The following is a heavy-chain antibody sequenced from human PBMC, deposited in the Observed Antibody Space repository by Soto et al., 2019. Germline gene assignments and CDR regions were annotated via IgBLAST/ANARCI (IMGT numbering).Heavy chain of an antibody. V-gene: IGHV5-51*01. CDR2: IYPGDSDI. CDR3: ARTSAAGKYYYGMDV. D-gene: IGHD6-13*01. Sequence: PGESLKISCKGSGYSFTSYWIAWVRQVPGKGLDLMGVIYPGDSDIRYSPSFQGQVTISADKSISTAYLQWSSLKASDTAMYYCARTSAAGKYYYGMDVWGQGTTVTVSS. J-gene: IGHJ6*02. CDR1: GYSFTSYW.